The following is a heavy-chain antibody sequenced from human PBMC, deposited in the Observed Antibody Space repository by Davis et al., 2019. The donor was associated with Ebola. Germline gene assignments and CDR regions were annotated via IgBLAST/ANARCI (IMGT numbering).Heavy chain of an antibody. Sequence: AASVKVSCKASGGTFSSYAISWVRQAPGQGLEWMGGIIPIFGTANYAQKFQGRVTITADKSTSTAYMELSSLRSEDTAVYYCARDPPSEWLYYYYGMDVWGQGTTVTVSS. CDR3: ARDPPSEWLYYYYGMDV. CDR2: IIPIFGTA. CDR1: GGTFSSYA. J-gene: IGHJ6*02. D-gene: IGHD3-3*01. V-gene: IGHV1-69*06.